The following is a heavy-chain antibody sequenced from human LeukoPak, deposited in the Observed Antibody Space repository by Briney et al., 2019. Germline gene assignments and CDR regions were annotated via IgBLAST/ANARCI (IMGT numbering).Heavy chain of an antibody. CDR3: AKDVIGMDV. V-gene: IGHV3-30-3*01. CDR2: ISYDGSNK. J-gene: IGHJ6*02. CDR1: GFTFSSYA. Sequence: PGRSLRLSCAASGFTFSSYAMHWVRQAPGKGLEWVAVISYDGSNKYYADSVKGRFTISRDNSKNTLYLQMNSLRAEDTAVYYCAKDVIGMDVWGQGTTVTVSS. D-gene: IGHD2/OR15-2a*01.